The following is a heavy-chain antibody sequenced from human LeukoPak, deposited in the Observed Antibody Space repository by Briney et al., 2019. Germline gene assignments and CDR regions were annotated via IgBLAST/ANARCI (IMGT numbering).Heavy chain of an antibody. J-gene: IGHJ4*02. Sequence: GGSLRLSCAASGFSFSSHGMHWVRQAPGKGLEWVAFIRYDGSNKYYADSVKGRFTISRDNSKNTLYLQMNSLRAEDTAVYYCAKDFITMIVVVEPGFDYWGQGTLVTVSS. CDR2: IRYDGSNK. CDR3: AKDFITMIVVVEPGFDY. CDR1: GFSFSSHG. D-gene: IGHD3-22*01. V-gene: IGHV3-30*02.